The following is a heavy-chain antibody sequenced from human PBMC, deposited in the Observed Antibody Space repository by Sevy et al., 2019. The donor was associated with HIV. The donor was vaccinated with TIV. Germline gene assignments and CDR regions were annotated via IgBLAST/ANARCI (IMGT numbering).Heavy chain of an antibody. CDR2: IYGDGDDGT. V-gene: IGHV3-53*01. CDR1: GFTVSSNY. CDR3: ASLGWDLHSDY. J-gene: IGHJ4*02. D-gene: IGHD1-26*01. Sequence: GGSLRLSCAASGFTVSSNYISWVRQAPGKGLEWVSMIYGDGDDGTYYLESVKGRFTISRDNSKNTVSLQMNNLRAEDTAVYYCASLGWDLHSDYWGQGTLVTVSS.